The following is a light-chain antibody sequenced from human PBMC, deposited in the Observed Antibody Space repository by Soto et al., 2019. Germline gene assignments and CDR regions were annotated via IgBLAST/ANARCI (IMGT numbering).Light chain of an antibody. CDR3: SSYTSSSIVV. CDR1: SSDVGGYNY. V-gene: IGLV2-14*01. J-gene: IGLJ2*01. CDR2: DVS. Sequence: QSVLTQSASVSGSPGQSITISCTGTSSDVGGYNYVSWYQQHPGKAPKLMIYDVSNRPSGVSNRFSGSKSGNTASLTISGLQAEDEADYYCSSYTSSSIVVFGGGTQLTVL.